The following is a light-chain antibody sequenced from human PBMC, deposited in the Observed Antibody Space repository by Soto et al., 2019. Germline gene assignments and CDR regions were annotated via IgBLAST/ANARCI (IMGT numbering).Light chain of an antibody. CDR1: QGITNG. V-gene: IGKV1-6*01. CDR2: AAS. J-gene: IGKJ1*01. Sequence: AIQMTPSPSSPSASVGDRVTITCRGSQGITNGLGWYQQKPGKAPKLLIHAASSLQSGVPSRFSGSGSGTDFTLTISSLQPEDFATYYCLQDYSDPRTFGQGTKVDIK. CDR3: LQDYSDPRT.